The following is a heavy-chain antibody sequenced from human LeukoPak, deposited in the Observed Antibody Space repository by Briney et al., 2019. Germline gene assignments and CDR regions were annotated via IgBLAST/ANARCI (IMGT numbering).Heavy chain of an antibody. D-gene: IGHD3-16*01. CDR1: GYTFTSYA. Sequence: ASVKVSCTASGYTFTSYAMHWVRQAPGQRLEWMGWINVGNGNTKYSQKFQGRVTITRDTSASTAYMELSSLRSEDTAVYYCARAPGLRTSWGQGTLVAVSS. CDR3: ARAPGLRTS. CDR2: INVGNGNT. J-gene: IGHJ4*02. V-gene: IGHV1-3*01.